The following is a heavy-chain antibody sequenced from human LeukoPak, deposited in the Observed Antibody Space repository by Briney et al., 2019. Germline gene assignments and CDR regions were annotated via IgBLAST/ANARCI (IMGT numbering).Heavy chain of an antibody. CDR1: GGSISTSSYY. Sequence: SETLSLTCTVSGGSISTSSYYWGWVRQPPGKGLEWIGNIFYSGSTYYSPSLKSRVTISVDTSKNQFSLKLSSVTAADTAVYYCARVGYPYGDYYYFDYWGQGTLVTVSS. J-gene: IGHJ4*02. CDR2: IFYSGST. V-gene: IGHV4-39*07. CDR3: ARVGYPYGDYYYFDY. D-gene: IGHD4-17*01.